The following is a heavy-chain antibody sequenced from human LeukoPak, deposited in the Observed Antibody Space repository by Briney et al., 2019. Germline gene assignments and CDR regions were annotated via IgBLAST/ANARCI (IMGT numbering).Heavy chain of an antibody. Sequence: GGSLRLSCAASGFIFSSYSMNWVRQAPGKGLEWVSYISSTSGTIYYADSVKGRFTISRDNAKNSLYLQMNSLSAEDTAVYYCAKGYSSSWYVYYYYMDVWGKGTTVTVSS. CDR1: GFIFSSYS. CDR3: AKGYSSSWYVYYYYMDV. J-gene: IGHJ6*03. CDR2: ISSTSGTI. V-gene: IGHV3-48*04. D-gene: IGHD6-13*01.